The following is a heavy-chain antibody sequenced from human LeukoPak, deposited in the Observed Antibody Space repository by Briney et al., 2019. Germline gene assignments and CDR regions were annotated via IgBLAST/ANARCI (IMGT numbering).Heavy chain of an antibody. V-gene: IGHV4-59*08. CDR3: ARYGGSGWVIDN. CDR2: IYYTGAT. CDR1: GGSISSYY. D-gene: IGHD6-19*01. Sequence: KPSETLSLTCTVSGGSISSYYWTWIRQPPVKGLEWIGYIYYTGATSYNPSLKSRVTISVDTSKKQFSLKLTSVTAADTAVYYCARYGGSGWVIDNWGQGTLVTVSS. J-gene: IGHJ4*02.